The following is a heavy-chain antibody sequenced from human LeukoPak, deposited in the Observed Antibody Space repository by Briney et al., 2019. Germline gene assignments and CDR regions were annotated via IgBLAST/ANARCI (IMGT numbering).Heavy chain of an antibody. CDR2: INPYNGHT. Sequence: ASVKVSCKASGYMFASYGISWVRQAPGQGLEWMGWINPYNGHTRNAQKFQGRVTMTTDTSTAYMELGSLGSDDTAVYYCAREVFNGIQDNYYYYMDVWSKGTTVAVSS. D-gene: IGHD2-15*01. V-gene: IGHV1-18*01. CDR3: AREVFNGIQDNYYYYMDV. CDR1: GYMFASYG. J-gene: IGHJ6*03.